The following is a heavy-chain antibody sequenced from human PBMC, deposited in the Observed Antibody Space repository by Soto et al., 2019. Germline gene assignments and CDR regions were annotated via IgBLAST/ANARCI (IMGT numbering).Heavy chain of an antibody. CDR2: IYYSGST. CDR1: GGSISSGDHY. CDR3: ASVCSSTSCYGYGYQYAVDV. D-gene: IGHD2-2*01. V-gene: IGHV4-30-4*01. J-gene: IGHJ6*02. Sequence: QVQLQESGPGLVKPSQTLSLTCTVSGGSISSGDHYWSWIRQPPGKGLEWIGYIYYSGSTYYNPSLKSRVTISVDTSKNQFSLILSSVTAADTAVYYCASVCSSTSCYGYGYQYAVDVWGQGTTVTVSS.